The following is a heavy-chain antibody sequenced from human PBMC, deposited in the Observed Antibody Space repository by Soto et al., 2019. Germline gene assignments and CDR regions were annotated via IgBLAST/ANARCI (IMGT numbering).Heavy chain of an antibody. V-gene: IGHV1-2*04. CDR3: AREVCSSTSCYYGMDV. Sequence: ASVKVSCKASGYTFTGYYMHWVRQAPGQGLEWMGWINPNSGGTNYAQKFQGWVTMTRDTSTSTAYMELSRLRSDDTAVYYCAREVCSSTSCYYGMDVWGQGTTVTVSS. D-gene: IGHD2-2*01. CDR2: INPNSGGT. CDR1: GYTFTGYY. J-gene: IGHJ6*02.